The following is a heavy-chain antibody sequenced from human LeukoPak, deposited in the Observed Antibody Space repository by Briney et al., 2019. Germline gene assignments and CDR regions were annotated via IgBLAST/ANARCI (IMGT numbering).Heavy chain of an antibody. CDR2: ISGSGGST. Sequence: GGSLRLSCAASGFTFSSYAMSWVRQAPGKGLEWVSAISGSGGSTYYADSVKGRFTISRDNSKNTLYLQMNSLRAEDTAVYYCARGRVNITMIVVVPKRDAFDIWGQGTMVTVSS. CDR1: GFTFSSYA. V-gene: IGHV3-23*01. D-gene: IGHD3-22*01. J-gene: IGHJ3*02. CDR3: ARGRVNITMIVVVPKRDAFDI.